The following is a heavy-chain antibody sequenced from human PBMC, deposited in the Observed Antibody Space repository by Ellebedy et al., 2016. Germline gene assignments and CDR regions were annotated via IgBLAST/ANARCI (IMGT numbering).Heavy chain of an antibody. J-gene: IGHJ4*02. Sequence: SETLSLTCTVSGGSITSYYWSWIRQPPGKGLEWIGYIYSNGRTNYNPSLKSRVIISVDTSTNQVSLNLNSVTAAETAVYYCARGGANWYTSAWYVDYWGQGALVTVSS. CDR1: GGSITSYY. V-gene: IGHV4-59*01. D-gene: IGHD6-19*01. CDR2: IYSNGRT. CDR3: ARGGANWYTSAWYVDY.